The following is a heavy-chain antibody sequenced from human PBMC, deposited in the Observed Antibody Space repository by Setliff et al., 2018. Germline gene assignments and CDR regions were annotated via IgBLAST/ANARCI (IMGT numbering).Heavy chain of an antibody. CDR2: ISSSGSTI. CDR3: ARDSVLRYFDWLLYTPDAFDI. V-gene: IGHV3-11*04. J-gene: IGHJ3*02. Sequence: LSLTCTVSGGSISSSRYYWGWIRQPPGKGLEWVSYISSSGSTIYYADSVKGRFTISRDNAKNSLYLQMNSLRAEDTAVYYCARDSVLRYFDWLLYTPDAFDIWGQGTMVTVSS. D-gene: IGHD3-9*01. CDR1: GGSISSSRYY.